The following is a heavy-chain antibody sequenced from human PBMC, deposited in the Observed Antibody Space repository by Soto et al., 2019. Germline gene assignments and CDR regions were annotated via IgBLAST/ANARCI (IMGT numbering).Heavy chain of an antibody. CDR3: RRDWDYPVL. J-gene: IGHJ4*02. CDR2: VRSKADGGTT. CDR1: GFTFANAW. Sequence: EVQLVESGGGLVKPGGSLRLSCAASGFTFANAWMSWVRQAPGKGLEWVGRVRSKADGGTTDYAAPVKGRFTISRDDSENTLYLQMNSLKIDDTAVYYCRRDWDYPVLCGQGTLVTVSS. D-gene: IGHD1-7*01. V-gene: IGHV3-15*01.